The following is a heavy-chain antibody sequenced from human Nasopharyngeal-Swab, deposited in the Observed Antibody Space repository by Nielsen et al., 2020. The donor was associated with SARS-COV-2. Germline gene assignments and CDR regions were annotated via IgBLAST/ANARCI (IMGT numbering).Heavy chain of an antibody. Sequence: GESLKISCAASGFTFSNYAMSWVRQAPGKGLEWVAFISNDGSRKYYVDSVKGRFTVSRDNFQNTLYLHMNSLRADDMAIYYCARDRGSGSRTDDAFDIWGQGTMVTVSS. CDR1: GFTFSNYA. D-gene: IGHD1-26*01. CDR2: ISNDGSRK. CDR3: ARDRGSGSRTDDAFDI. V-gene: IGHV3-30-3*01. J-gene: IGHJ3*02.